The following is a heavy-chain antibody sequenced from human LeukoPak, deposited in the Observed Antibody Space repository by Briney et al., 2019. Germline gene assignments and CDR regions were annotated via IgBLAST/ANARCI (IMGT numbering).Heavy chain of an antibody. CDR1: GFTFSSYW. CDR3: ARSIMGGGAFVY. V-gene: IGHV3-7*03. CDR2: IKEDGSER. D-gene: IGHD3-10*01. Sequence: PGGSLRVSCAASGFTFSSYWLNWVRQTPGKGLEWVANIKEDGSERYHVDSVKGRFTISRDNAKSSLYLQMNSLRAEDTALYYCARSIMGGGAFVYWGQGTQVTVSS. J-gene: IGHJ4*02.